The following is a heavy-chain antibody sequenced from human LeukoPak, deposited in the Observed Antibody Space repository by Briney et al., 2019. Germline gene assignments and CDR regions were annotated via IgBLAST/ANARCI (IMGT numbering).Heavy chain of an antibody. D-gene: IGHD4-23*01. J-gene: IGHJ4*02. CDR3: ALGYGGGVGDY. V-gene: IGHV4-59*08. CDR2: IYYSGSP. CDR1: GGSVSSYY. Sequence: SETLSLTCTVSGGSVSSYYWSWIRQPPGEGLEWIGYIYYSGSPYYNPSLKSRVTISVDTSKNQFSLKLSSVTAADTAVYYCALGYGGGVGDYWGQGTLVTVSS.